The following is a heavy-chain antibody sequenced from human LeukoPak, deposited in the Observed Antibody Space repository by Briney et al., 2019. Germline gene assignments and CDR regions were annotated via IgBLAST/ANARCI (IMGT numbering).Heavy chain of an antibody. CDR1: GGSISSYY. V-gene: IGHV4-4*07. J-gene: IGHJ5*02. D-gene: IGHD5-18*01. CDR2: IYTSGST. Sequence: PSETLSLTCTVSGGSISSYYWSWIRQPAGKGLGWIGRIYTSGSTNYNPSLKSRVTMSVDTSKNQFSLKLSSVTAADTAVYYSARMDTAMVEGPWGQGTLVTVSS. CDR3: ARMDTAMVEGP.